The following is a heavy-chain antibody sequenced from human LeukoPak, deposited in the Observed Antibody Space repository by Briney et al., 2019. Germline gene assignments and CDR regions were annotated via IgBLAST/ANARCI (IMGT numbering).Heavy chain of an antibody. Sequence: SETLSLTCTVSGGSISSYYWSWIRQPPGKGLEWIGYIYYSGSTNYNPSLKSRVTISVDTSKNQFSLKLSSVTAADTAVYYCARDRVLSANAFDIWGQGTMVTVSS. V-gene: IGHV4-59*01. CDR2: IYYSGST. CDR3: ARDRVLSANAFDI. J-gene: IGHJ3*02. CDR1: GGSISSYY. D-gene: IGHD3-16*01.